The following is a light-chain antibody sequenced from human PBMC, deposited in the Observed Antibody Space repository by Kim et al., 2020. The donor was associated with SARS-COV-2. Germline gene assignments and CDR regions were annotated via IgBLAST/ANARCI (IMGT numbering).Light chain of an antibody. V-gene: IGKV1-17*01. CDR2: AAS. Sequence: ASGGDRVASTWRDSQGIRDDLGWFQQKPGKATKRLIYAASSLESGVPSRFSGSGSGTEFTLTISSLQPEDFATYYCLQHNSFPRTFGQGTKVDIK. J-gene: IGKJ1*01. CDR1: QGIRDD. CDR3: LQHNSFPRT.